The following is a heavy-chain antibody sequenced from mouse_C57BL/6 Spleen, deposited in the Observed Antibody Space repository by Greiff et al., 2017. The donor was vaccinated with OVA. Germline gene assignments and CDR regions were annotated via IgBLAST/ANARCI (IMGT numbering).Heavy chain of an antibody. CDR3: ARGYGSSWAWFAY. CDR2: INPNNGGT. D-gene: IGHD1-1*01. CDR1: GYTFTDYY. J-gene: IGHJ3*01. V-gene: IGHV1-26*01. Sequence: VQLQQSGPELVKPGASVKISCKASGYTFTDYYMNWVKQSHGKSLEWIGDINPNNGGTSYNQKFKGKATLTVDKSSSTAYMELRSLTSEDSAVYYCARGYGSSWAWFAYWGQGTLVTVSA.